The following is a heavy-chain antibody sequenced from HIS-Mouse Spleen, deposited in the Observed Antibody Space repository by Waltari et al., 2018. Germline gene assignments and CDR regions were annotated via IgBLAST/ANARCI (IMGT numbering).Heavy chain of an antibody. V-gene: IGHV1-69*04. CDR3: ASEAAAGRGDFDY. Sequence: QVQLVQSGAEVKKPGSSVKVSCKASGGTFSSYAISWVRPAPGQGLEGMGSRSPILGIANYAQKFQGRVTMTADKSTSTAYMELSSLRSEDTAVYYWASEAAAGRGDFDYWGQGTLVTVSS. J-gene: IGHJ4*02. CDR1: GGTFSSYA. D-gene: IGHD6-13*01. CDR2: RSPILGIA.